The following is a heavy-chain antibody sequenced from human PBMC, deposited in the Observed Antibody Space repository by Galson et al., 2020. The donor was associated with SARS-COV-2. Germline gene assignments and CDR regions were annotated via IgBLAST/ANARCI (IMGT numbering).Heavy chain of an antibody. J-gene: IGHJ6*02. D-gene: IGHD2-15*01. CDR2: IYSGGKT. CDR1: GFFISNNY. Sequence: GGSLRLSCAASGFFISNNYMTWVRQAPGKGLEWVAVIYSGGKTFYADAVKGRCTVSRDTSKNKLSLQKKSLRAEDTAVYYCTGAPPLGSGKIGCWMRYYYSGMHFWGQGATVPGSS. CDR3: TGAPPLGSGKIGCWMRYYYSGMHF. V-gene: IGHV3-66*01.